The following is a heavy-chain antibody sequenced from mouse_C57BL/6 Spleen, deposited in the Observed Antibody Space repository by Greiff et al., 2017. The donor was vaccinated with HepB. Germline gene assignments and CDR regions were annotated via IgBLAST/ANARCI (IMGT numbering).Heavy chain of an antibody. D-gene: IGHD2-5*01. CDR2: INPSNGGT. CDR3: ARCPSYYSNAMDY. J-gene: IGHJ4*01. V-gene: IGHV1-53*01. Sequence: QVQLQQPGTELVKPGASVKLSCKASGYTFTSYWMHWVKQRPGQGLEWIGNINPSNGGTNHNEKFKSKATLTVDKSSSTAYMQLSSLTSEDSAVYYCARCPSYYSNAMDYWGQGTSVTVSS. CDR1: GYTFTSYW.